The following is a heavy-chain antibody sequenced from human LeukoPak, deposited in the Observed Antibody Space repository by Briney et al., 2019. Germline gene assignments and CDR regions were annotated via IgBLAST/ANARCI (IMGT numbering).Heavy chain of an antibody. V-gene: IGHV4-59*01. CDR2: INYSGST. Sequence: SETLSLTCTVSGGSITNSYWNWIRQSPGKGLEWIGYINYSGSTNYNPSLKSRVTISVDTSKNQFSLKLRPVTAADTAVYFCARDPLSTNDFDIWGQGTMVTVSS. J-gene: IGHJ3*02. D-gene: IGHD1-1*01. CDR1: GGSITNSY. CDR3: ARDPLSTNDFDI.